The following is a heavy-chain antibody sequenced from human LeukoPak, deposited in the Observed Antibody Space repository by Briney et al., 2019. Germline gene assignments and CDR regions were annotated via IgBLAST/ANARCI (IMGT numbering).Heavy chain of an antibody. CDR1: GYTFTSYD. V-gene: IGHV1-8*01. J-gene: IGHJ3*02. CDR3: ARVGPYGGNSAPYAFDI. Sequence: GASVKVSCKASGYTFTSYDINWVRQATGQGLEWMGWMNPNSGNTGYAQKFQDRVTMTRNTSISTAYMELSSLRSEDTAVYYCARVGPYGGNSAPYAFDIWGQGTMVTVSS. CDR2: MNPNSGNT. D-gene: IGHD4-23*01.